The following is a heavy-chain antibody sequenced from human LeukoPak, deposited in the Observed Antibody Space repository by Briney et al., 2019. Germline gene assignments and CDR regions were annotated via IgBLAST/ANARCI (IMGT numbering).Heavy chain of an antibody. CDR2: ISGSGGST. D-gene: IGHD3-10*01. Sequence: PGGSLRLSCAASGFTFSSYAMSWVRQAPGKGLEWVSAISGSGGSTYYADSVKGRFTISRDNSKNTLYLQMNSLRAEDTAVYYCAKSGYSGMVRGVIEDYWGQGTLVTVSS. CDR3: AKSGYSGMVRGVIEDY. CDR1: GFTFSSYA. V-gene: IGHV3-23*01. J-gene: IGHJ4*02.